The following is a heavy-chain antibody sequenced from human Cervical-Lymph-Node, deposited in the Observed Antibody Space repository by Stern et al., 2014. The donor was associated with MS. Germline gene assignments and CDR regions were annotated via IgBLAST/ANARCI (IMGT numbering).Heavy chain of an antibody. Sequence: QMQLVQSWAGVKKPGASVRVSCPPSGYTFTDSFIHWVRQAPGQGLAWVGRSNPKTGGTNDPQRFQGRITMTRDTSISTAYMELKRLRSDDTAVYYCAREGRFFDWLSHWGQGAQVTVSS. D-gene: IGHD3-9*01. V-gene: IGHV1-2*06. CDR1: GYTFTDSF. CDR3: AREGRFFDWLSH. J-gene: IGHJ4*02. CDR2: SNPKTGGT.